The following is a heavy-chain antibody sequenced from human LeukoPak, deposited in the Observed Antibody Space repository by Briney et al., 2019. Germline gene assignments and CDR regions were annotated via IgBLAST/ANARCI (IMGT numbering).Heavy chain of an antibody. Sequence: SCKASGYTFTGYYMHWVRQAPGKGLEWVAVISYDGSNKYYADSVKGRFTISRDNSKNTLYLQMNSLRAEDTAMYYCAKESRYSGSYLSYYYYYYGMDVWGQGTTVTVSS. CDR3: AKESRYSGSYLSYYYYYYGMDV. V-gene: IGHV3-30*18. J-gene: IGHJ6*02. CDR2: ISYDGSNK. CDR1: GYTFTGYY. D-gene: IGHD1-26*01.